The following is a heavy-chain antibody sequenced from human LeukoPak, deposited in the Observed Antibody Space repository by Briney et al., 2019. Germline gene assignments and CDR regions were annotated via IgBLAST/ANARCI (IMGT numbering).Heavy chain of an antibody. CDR2: ISDDGSST. J-gene: IGHJ6*02. CDR3: ARRSTMSYHAIDV. V-gene: IGHV3-74*01. Sequence: PGGSLRLSCAASGFTFSSYWMHWVRQAPGKGLVWVSRISDDGSSTTNANSVKGRFTVSRDNARNSLFLQVNSLRAEDTATYYCARRSTMSYHAIDVWGQGTMVTVSS. D-gene: IGHD5/OR15-5a*01. CDR1: GFTFSSYW.